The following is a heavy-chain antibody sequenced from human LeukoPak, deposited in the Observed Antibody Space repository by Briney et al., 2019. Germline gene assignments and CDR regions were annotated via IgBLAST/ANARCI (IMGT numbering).Heavy chain of an antibody. CDR1: EFTVSRNY. J-gene: IGHJ4*02. CDR2: IFSNGDT. CDR3: TRDQMNY. V-gene: IGHV3-53*01. D-gene: IGHD5-24*01. Sequence: GGSLRLSCTASEFTVSRNYMLWVRQAPGKGLEWVSLIFSNGDTHYADSVKGRFTISRDTSMNTVSLQMNSLRVEDTAMYYCTRDQMNYWGQGTLVTVSS.